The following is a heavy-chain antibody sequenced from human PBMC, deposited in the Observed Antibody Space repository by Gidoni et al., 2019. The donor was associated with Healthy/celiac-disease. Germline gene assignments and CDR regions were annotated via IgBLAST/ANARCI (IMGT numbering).Heavy chain of an antibody. CDR1: GGTFSSYA. V-gene: IGHV1-69*01. CDR3: ARDRSGSYPQNYWYFDL. CDR2: IIPIFGTA. J-gene: IGHJ2*01. D-gene: IGHD1-26*01. Sequence: QVQLVQSGAEVKKPGSSVKVSCKASGGTFSSYAISWVRQAPGQGLEWMGGIIPIFGTANDAQKFQGRVTITADESTSTAYMELSSLRSEDTAVYYCARDRSGSYPQNYWYFDLWGRGTLVTVSS.